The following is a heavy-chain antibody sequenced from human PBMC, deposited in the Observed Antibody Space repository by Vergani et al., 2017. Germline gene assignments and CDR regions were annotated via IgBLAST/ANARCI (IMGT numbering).Heavy chain of an antibody. D-gene: IGHD3-10*01. Sequence: EVQLVESGGGLVQPGGSLRLSCAASGFTFSSYSMNWVRQAPGKGLEWVSYISSSSTTIYYADSVKSRFTISRDNAKNSLYLRMNSLRAEDTAVYYCARXNPNNYYGSGSHPSYYYYGMDVWGQGTTVTVSS. CDR1: GFTFSSYS. CDR3: ARXNPNNYYGSGSHPSYYYYGMDV. CDR2: ISSSSTTI. V-gene: IGHV3-48*04. J-gene: IGHJ6*02.